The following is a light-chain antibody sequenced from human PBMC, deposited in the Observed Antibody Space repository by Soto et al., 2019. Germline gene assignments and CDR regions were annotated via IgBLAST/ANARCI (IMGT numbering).Light chain of an antibody. CDR1: QSVSSSY. CDR2: GAS. V-gene: IGKV3-20*01. CDR3: QQYGSSPFT. Sequence: VLTQSPGTLSLSPGEGATLSCRASQSVSSSYLAWYQLKPGQAPRLLIYGASSRATGIPDRFSGSGSGTDFTLTITGLEPEDVAVYYCQQYGSSPFTFGPGTKVDIK. J-gene: IGKJ3*01.